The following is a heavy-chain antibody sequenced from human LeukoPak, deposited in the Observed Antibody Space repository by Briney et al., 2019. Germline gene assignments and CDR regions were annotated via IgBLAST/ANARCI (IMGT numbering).Heavy chain of an antibody. CDR3: ARVPRPTMVRGILAQYWFDP. V-gene: IGHV1-46*01. Sequence: GASVKVSCKASGYTFTTDYIHWVRQAPGQGLEWMGIINPSGGSTSYAQKFQGRVTMTRDTSTSTVYMELSSLRSEDTAVYYCARVPRPTMVRGILAQYWFDPWGQGTLVTVSS. CDR2: INPSGGST. CDR1: GYTFTTDY. J-gene: IGHJ5*02. D-gene: IGHD3-10*01.